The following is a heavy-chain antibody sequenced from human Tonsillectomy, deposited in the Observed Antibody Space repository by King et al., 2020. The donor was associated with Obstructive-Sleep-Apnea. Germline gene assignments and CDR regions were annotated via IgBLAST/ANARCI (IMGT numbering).Heavy chain of an antibody. CDR1: GFTFSNYG. V-gene: IGHV3-30*18. CDR3: AKDRTDYYFDY. CDR2: VSSDGRNK. D-gene: IGHD1/OR15-1a*01. J-gene: IGHJ4*02. Sequence: VQLVQSGGGVVQPGRSLRLSCAASGFTFSNYGMHWVRQAPGKGLEWVAVVSSDGRNKYYADSVTGRFTISRDNSKNTLYLQMNSLGADDTAVYYCAKDRTDYYFDYWVQGTLVTVSS.